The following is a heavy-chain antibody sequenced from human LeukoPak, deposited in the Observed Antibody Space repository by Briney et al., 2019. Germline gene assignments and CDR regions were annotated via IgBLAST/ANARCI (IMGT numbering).Heavy chain of an antibody. Sequence: ASVKVSCKASGYSFTSYGISWVRQAPGQGLEWMGWISGYNGNTLYAQKFQGRVTMTIDTSTTTVYMDLGSLRSDDTAVYYCARVMITFGEYGLDVWGQGTTLIVSS. J-gene: IGHJ6*02. CDR3: ARVMITFGEYGLDV. D-gene: IGHD3-16*01. CDR2: ISGYNGNT. CDR1: GYSFTSYG. V-gene: IGHV1-18*01.